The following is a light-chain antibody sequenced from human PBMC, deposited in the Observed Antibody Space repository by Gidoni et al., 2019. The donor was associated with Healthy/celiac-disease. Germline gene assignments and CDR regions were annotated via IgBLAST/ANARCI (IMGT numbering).Light chain of an antibody. Sequence: QSALTQPASVSGFRGQSITISCTGTRSDVGSYNLVSWYQQHPGKAPKLMIFESSKRPSGVSNRFSGSKSGKKASLTIFGRQAEDDADYYCCSYAGSSSWVFGGGTKLTVL. CDR2: ESS. V-gene: IGLV2-23*01. CDR3: CSYAGSSSWV. CDR1: RSDVGSYNL. J-gene: IGLJ3*02.